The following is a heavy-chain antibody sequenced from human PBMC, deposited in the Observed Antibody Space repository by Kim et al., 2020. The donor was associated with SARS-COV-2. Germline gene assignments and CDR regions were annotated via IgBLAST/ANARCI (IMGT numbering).Heavy chain of an antibody. CDR1: GYTFTSYA. V-gene: IGHV1-3*01. Sequence: ASVKVSCKASGYTFTSYAMHWVRQAPGQRLEWMGWINAGNGNTKYSQKFQGRVTITRDTSASTAYMELSSLRSEDTAVYYCARDLMGGYSDYKTGQNYGDYGYWGQGTLVTVSS. D-gene: IGHD5-12*01. CDR2: INAGNGNT. CDR3: ARDLMGGYSDYKTGQNYGDYGY. J-gene: IGHJ4*02.